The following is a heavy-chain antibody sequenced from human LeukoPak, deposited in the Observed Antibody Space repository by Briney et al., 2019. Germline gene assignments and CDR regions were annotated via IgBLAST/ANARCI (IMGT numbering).Heavy chain of an antibody. CDR1: GFTFGDYA. Sequence: PGGSLRLSCAASGFTFGDYAMHWVRQAPGKGLEWVSLISWGSGSTYYADSVKGRFTISRDNSTNSLYLHMNSLRAEDTALYYCAKDRSGNSYGHFDYWGQGTLVTVSS. J-gene: IGHJ4*02. V-gene: IGHV3-43D*04. D-gene: IGHD3-10*01. CDR2: ISWGSGST. CDR3: AKDRSGNSYGHFDY.